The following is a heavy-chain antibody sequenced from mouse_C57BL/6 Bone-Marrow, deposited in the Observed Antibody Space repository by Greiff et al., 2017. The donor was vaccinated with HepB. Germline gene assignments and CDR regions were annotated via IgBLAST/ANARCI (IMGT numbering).Heavy chain of an antibody. Sequence: EVQLKQSGPELVKPGAPVKISCKASGYSFTGYYMNWVKQSPEKSLEWIGEINPSTGGTTYNQKFKAKATLTVDKSSSTAYMQLKSLTSEDSAVYYCAREEYGYDKGSHYFDYWGQGTTLTVSS. CDR2: INPSTGGT. J-gene: IGHJ2*01. CDR3: AREEYGYDKGSHYFDY. CDR1: GYSFTGYY. V-gene: IGHV1-42*01. D-gene: IGHD2-2*01.